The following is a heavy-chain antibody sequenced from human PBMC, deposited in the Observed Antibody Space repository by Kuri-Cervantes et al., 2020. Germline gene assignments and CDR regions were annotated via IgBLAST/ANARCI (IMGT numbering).Heavy chain of an antibody. CDR3: ARESGTPYYYYGMDV. V-gene: IGHV1-69*04. D-gene: IGHD1-1*01. CDR2: IVPILGIA. CDR1: GYTFTGYY. J-gene: IGHJ6*02. Sequence: SVKVSCKASGYTFTGYYMHWVRQAPGQGLEWMGRIVPILGIANYAQKFQGRVTITADKSTSTAYMELSSLRSEDTAVYYCARESGTPYYYYGMDVWGQGTTVTVSS.